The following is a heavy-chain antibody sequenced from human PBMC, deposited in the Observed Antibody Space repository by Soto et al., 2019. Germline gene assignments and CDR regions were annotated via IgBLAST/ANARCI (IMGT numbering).Heavy chain of an antibody. CDR1: GGTFSSYA. J-gene: IGHJ4*02. CDR2: IIPIFGTA. Sequence: VKVSCKASGGTFSSYAISWVRQAPGQGLEWMGGIIPIFGTANYAQKFQGRVTITADESTSTAYMELSSLRSEDTAVYYCARDAKGYSYGYVYWGQGTLVTVSS. D-gene: IGHD5-18*01. CDR3: ARDAKGYSYGYVY. V-gene: IGHV1-69*13.